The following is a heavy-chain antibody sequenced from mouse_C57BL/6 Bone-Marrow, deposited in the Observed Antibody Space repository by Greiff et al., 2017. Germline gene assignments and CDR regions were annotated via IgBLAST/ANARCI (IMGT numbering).Heavy chain of an antibody. CDR1: GYAFSSSW. D-gene: IGHD2-3*01. CDR3: AREGSLYDCYYAMDY. CDR2: IYPGDGDT. V-gene: IGHV1-82*01. J-gene: IGHJ4*01. Sequence: QVQLKESGPELVKPGASVKISCKASGYAFSSSWMNWVKQRPGKGLEWIGRIYPGDGDTNYNGKFKGKATLTVDKSSSSAYMQLSSLTSEDSAVYVYAREGSLYDCYYAMDYWGQGTSVTVSS.